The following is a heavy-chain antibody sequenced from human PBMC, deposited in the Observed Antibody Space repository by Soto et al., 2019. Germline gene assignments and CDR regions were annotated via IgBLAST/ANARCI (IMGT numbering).Heavy chain of an antibody. CDR3: AREAIGRDIVVVNRWFDP. J-gene: IGHJ5*02. CDR1: AASISSGDYY. V-gene: IGHV4-30-4*01. Sequence: SLALTCPVSAASISSGDYYGSWIRQRPGKCLEWRGYIYYSWSTYYNPSLKSRVTISVDTSKNQFSLNLSSVTAADTAVYYCAREAIGRDIVVVNRWFDPWGQGTLFTVYS. D-gene: IGHD2-2*01. CDR2: IYYSWST.